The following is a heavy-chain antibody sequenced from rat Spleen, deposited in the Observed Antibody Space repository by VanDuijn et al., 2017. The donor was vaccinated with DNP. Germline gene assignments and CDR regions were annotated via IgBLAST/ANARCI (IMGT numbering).Heavy chain of an antibody. CDR2: IINDGSRT. J-gene: IGHJ4*01. CDR1: GFTFSDYN. CDR3: TTAPYSSYRMDA. V-gene: IGHV5S10*01. D-gene: IGHD1-2*01. Sequence: EVQLVESGGGLVQPGRSLKLSCAASGFTFSDYNMAWVRQAPKKGLEWVATIINDGSRTYYRDSVKGRFTISRDNAKSTLYLQMDSLRSEETATYYCTTAPYSSYRMDAWGQGTSVTVSS.